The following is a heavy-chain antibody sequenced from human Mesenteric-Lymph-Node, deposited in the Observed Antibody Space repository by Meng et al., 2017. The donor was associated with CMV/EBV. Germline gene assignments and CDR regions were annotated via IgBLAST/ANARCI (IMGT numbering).Heavy chain of an antibody. V-gene: IGHV3-74*01. CDR3: ARDTRSGSFPFYFDY. Sequence: GESLKISCAASGFTFSSYWMHWVRQVPGKGLVWVSRINSDGSSTTYADSVKGRLIISRDNAKNSVYLQMNSLRAGDTALYYCARDTRSGSFPFYFDYWGQGTLVTVSS. J-gene: IGHJ4*02. CDR2: INSDGSST. D-gene: IGHD3-22*01. CDR1: GFTFSSYW.